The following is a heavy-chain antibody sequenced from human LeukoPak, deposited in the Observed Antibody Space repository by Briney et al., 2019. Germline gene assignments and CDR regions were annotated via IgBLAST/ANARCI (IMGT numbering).Heavy chain of an antibody. CDR3: ASPDNYYGSGSYVI. CDR2: ISSSSSYI. D-gene: IGHD3-10*01. J-gene: IGHJ4*02. V-gene: IGHV3-21*01. Sequence: GGSLRLSCAASGFTFSSYSMNWVRQAPGKGLEWVSSISSSSSYIYYADSVKGRFTISRDNAKNPLYLQMNSLRAEDTAVYYCASPDNYYGSGSYVIWGQGTLVTVSS. CDR1: GFTFSSYS.